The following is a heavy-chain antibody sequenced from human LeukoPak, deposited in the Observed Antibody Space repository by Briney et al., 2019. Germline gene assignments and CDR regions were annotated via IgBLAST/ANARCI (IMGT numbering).Heavy chain of an antibody. CDR1: GLTFSSYA. CDR3: AKDPYSTYYFDY. CDR2: IGGTGSST. D-gene: IGHD6-13*01. J-gene: IGHJ4*02. V-gene: IGHV3-23*01. Sequence: QTGGSLRLSCAASGLTFSSYAMSWVRQAPGKGLEWVSAIGGTGSSTYYADSAKGRFTISRDNSKNTLYLQMNSLRAEDTAVYYCAKDPYSTYYFDYWGQGTLVTVSS.